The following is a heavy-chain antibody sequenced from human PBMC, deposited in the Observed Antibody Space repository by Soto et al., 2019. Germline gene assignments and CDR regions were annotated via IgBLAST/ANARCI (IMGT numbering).Heavy chain of an antibody. D-gene: IGHD3-10*01. Sequence: QVQLVQSEPEVKKPGSSVRVSCTASGGTFSSYTINWVRQVPGQGPEWMGRSIPMLGMSNYAQKFQGRVMMIADKSTNTVYMELSSLRSEDTAIYYCATNYGSGSAHFDYWGQGTLVTVSS. CDR2: SIPMLGMS. CDR3: ATNYGSGSAHFDY. V-gene: IGHV1-69*02. CDR1: GGTFSSYT. J-gene: IGHJ4*02.